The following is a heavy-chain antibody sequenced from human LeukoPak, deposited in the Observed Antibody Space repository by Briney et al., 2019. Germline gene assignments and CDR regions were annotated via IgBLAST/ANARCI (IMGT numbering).Heavy chain of an antibody. D-gene: IGHD1-26*01. V-gene: IGHV4-59*08. Sequence: SETLSLTCTVSGGSISTYYWSRIRQSPGKGLDWIGYIHDTGSTNYNPSLKSRVSISVDRSKSQFSLHLSSVTAADTAVYFCARVEPYSYYFGMDVWGRGTTVTVSS. CDR1: GGSISTYY. CDR2: IHDTGST. CDR3: ARVEPYSYYFGMDV. J-gene: IGHJ6*02.